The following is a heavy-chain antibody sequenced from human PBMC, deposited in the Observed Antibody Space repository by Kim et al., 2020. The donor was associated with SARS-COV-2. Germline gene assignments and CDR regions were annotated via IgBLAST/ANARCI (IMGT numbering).Heavy chain of an antibody. D-gene: IGHD3-10*01. Sequence: ASVKVSCKASGYTFTSYAMNWVRQAPGQGLEWMGWINTNTGNPTYAQGFTGRFVFSLDTSVSTAYLQISSLKAEDTAVYYCARGRLWFREDHLDPWGQGTLVTVSS. CDR1: GYTFTSYA. V-gene: IGHV7-4-1*02. J-gene: IGHJ5*02. CDR3: ARGRLWFREDHLDP. CDR2: INTNTGNP.